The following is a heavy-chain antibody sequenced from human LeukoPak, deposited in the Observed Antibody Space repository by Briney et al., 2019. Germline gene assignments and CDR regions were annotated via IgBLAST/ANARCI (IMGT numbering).Heavy chain of an antibody. CDR1: GFTFSSYA. D-gene: IGHD3-10*01. CDR2: ISCNGGST. CDR3: AKDIDRGVIIRDYFDY. J-gene: IGHJ4*02. Sequence: GGSLRLSCAASGFTFSSYAMRWVRQAPGKGLEWVSAISCNGGSTYYADSVKGRFTISRDNSKNTLYLQMNSLRAEDTAVYYCAKDIDRGVIIRDYFDYWGQGTLVTVSS. V-gene: IGHV3-23*01.